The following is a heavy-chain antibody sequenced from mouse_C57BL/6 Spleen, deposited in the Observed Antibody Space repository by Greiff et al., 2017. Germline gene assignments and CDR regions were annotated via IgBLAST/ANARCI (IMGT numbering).Heavy chain of an antibody. CDR3: AGGTRYFDV. Sequence: VQLQQSGPELVKPGASVKISCKASGYTFTDYYMNWVKQSHGKSLEWIGDINPNNGGTSYNQKFKGKATLTVDKSSSTAYMELRSLTSEDSAVYYCAGGTRYFDVWGTGTTVTVSS. CDR1: GYTFTDYY. CDR2: INPNNGGT. V-gene: IGHV1-26*01. J-gene: IGHJ1*03. D-gene: IGHD4-1*01.